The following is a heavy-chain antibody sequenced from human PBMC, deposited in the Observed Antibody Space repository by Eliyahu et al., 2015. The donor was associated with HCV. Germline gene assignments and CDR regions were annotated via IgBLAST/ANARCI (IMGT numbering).Heavy chain of an antibody. Sequence: QVQLVESGGGLVKPGGSLRLSXAASGXXXSAYYLSWXRXAPGKGLXGVSDISSSGSTIYYADSVKGRFTISRDNAKNSLYLQMNSLRAEDTAVYYCARDRPDFWSGYQGVYYYGMDVWGQGTTVTVSS. J-gene: IGHJ6*02. CDR1: GXXXSAYY. CDR3: ARDRPDFWSGYQGVYYYGMDV. CDR2: ISSSGSTI. D-gene: IGHD3-3*01. V-gene: IGHV3-11*01.